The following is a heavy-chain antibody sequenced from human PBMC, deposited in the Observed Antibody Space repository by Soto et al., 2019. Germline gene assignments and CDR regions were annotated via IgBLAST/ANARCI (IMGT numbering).Heavy chain of an antibody. CDR1: GFTFNIYA. Sequence: GGSLRLSCAASGFTFNIYAMSWVRQVPGKGLEWVSGVNWNAAGIGYADSVKGRFTISRDNAKNSLYLQMNSLRAEDTALYYCARRPSRYCSSTTCYASDYWGQGTLVTVSS. J-gene: IGHJ4*02. D-gene: IGHD2-2*01. V-gene: IGHV3-20*04. CDR2: VNWNAAGI. CDR3: ARRPSRYCSSTTCYASDY.